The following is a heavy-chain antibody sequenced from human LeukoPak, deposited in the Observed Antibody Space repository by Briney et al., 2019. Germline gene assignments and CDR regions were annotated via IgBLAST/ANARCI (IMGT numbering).Heavy chain of an antibody. CDR2: ITSSSDI. CDR1: GFIFSSFT. J-gene: IGHJ4*02. V-gene: IGHV3-21*01. Sequence: PGGSLRLSCAASGFIFSSFTMNWVRQAPGKGLEWLSSITSSSDIYYADSLKGRITISRDNTKNSLYLQMNSLRAEDTAVYYCAREAGSTWHPVDYWGQGTLVTVSS. D-gene: IGHD6-13*01. CDR3: AREAGSTWHPVDY.